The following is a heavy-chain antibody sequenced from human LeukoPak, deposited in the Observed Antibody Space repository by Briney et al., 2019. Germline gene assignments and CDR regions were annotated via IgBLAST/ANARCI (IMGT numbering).Heavy chain of an antibody. Sequence: PGGSLRLSCAASGFTFSSYSMNWVRQAPGKGLEWVSYISSSSSTIYYADSVKGRFTISRDNAKNSLYLQMNSLRVEDTALYYCAKDGGLDKYGYNPLDNWGQGTLVTVSS. V-gene: IGHV3-48*04. J-gene: IGHJ4*02. CDR3: AKDGGLDKYGYNPLDN. CDR1: GFTFSSYS. D-gene: IGHD5-24*01. CDR2: ISSSSSTI.